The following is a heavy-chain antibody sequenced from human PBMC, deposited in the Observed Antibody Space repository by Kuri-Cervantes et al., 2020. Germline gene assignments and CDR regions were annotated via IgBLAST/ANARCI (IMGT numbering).Heavy chain of an antibody. V-gene: IGHV3-30-3*01. D-gene: IGHD6-13*01. CDR3: AREGTIAAAPTFDY. Sequence: GGSLRLSCAASGFTFDDYAMHWVRQAPGKGLEWVAVISYDGSNKYYADSVKGRFTISRDNSKNTLYLQMNSLRAEDTAVYYCAREGTIAAAPTFDYWGQGTLVTVSS. CDR2: ISYDGSNK. J-gene: IGHJ4*02. CDR1: GFTFDDYA.